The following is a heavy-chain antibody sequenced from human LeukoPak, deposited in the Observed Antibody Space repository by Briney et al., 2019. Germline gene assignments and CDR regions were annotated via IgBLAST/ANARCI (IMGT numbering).Heavy chain of an antibody. Sequence: GGSLRLSCAASRFTFSYFAMHWVRQAPGKGLEWVAVLSDDGSNKFYADSVKGRFTISRDNSKNTLYLQMNSLRAEDTAFYYCAKDPHSSSWYYFDSWGQGTLVTVSS. CDR3: AKDPHSSSWYYFDS. D-gene: IGHD6-13*01. V-gene: IGHV3-30*18. CDR1: RFTFSYFA. CDR2: LSDDGSNK. J-gene: IGHJ4*02.